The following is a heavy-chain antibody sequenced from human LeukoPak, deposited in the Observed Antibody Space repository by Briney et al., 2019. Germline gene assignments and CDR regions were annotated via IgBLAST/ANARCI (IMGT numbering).Heavy chain of an antibody. J-gene: IGHJ5*02. Sequence: GGSLRLSCAASGFTFSNYWIHWVRQAPGKGLVWVSRIDNAGSITTYADSVKGRFTISRDNAENTLYLQMNSLRAEDTAVYYCAKGQLSVTGWFDPWGQGTLVTVSS. V-gene: IGHV3-74*03. D-gene: IGHD4-17*01. CDR2: IDNAGSIT. CDR1: GFTFSNYW. CDR3: AKGQLSVTGWFDP.